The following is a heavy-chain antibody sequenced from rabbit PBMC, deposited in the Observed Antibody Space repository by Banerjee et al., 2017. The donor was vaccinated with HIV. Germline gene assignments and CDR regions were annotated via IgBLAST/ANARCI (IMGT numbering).Heavy chain of an antibody. CDR1: GFSFSSGYY. Sequence: QEQLEESGGDLVKPGASLTLTCTASGFSFSSGYYMCWVRQAPGKGLEWIACIYADSSGSTYYASWAKGRFTISKTSSTTVTLQMTSLTAADTATYFCARGSATMTMVITGFYFNLWGPGTLVTVS. CDR2: IYADSSGST. J-gene: IGHJ4*01. D-gene: IGHD2-1*01. CDR3: ARGSATMTMVITGFYFNL. V-gene: IGHV1S45*01.